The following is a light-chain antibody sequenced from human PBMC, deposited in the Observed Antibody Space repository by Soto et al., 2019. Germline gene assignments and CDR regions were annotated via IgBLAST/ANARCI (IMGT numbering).Light chain of an antibody. V-gene: IGKV3-20*01. CDR3: QQYNSYLYT. CDR2: GAS. J-gene: IGKJ2*01. Sequence: EIVLTQSPGTLSLSPGERATLSCRASQSVSNNYLAWYQQKPGQAPRLLIYGASNRATGIPDRFSGSGSGTEFTLTISSLQPDDFATYYCQQYNSYLYTFGQGTKVDIK. CDR1: QSVSNNY.